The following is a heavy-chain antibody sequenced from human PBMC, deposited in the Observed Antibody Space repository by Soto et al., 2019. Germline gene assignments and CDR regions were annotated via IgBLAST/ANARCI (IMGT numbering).Heavy chain of an antibody. CDR2: ISRDGSHK. D-gene: IGHD1-26*01. Sequence: GGSLRLSCAASGFIFRNYAIHWVRQAPGKGLEWVAVISRDGSHKYYLDSVKGRFTISGDNSKDTVNLLMNSLRDDDSAMYYCARSRNSAVADSFDFWGQGTLVTVSS. V-gene: IGHV3-30*04. J-gene: IGHJ4*02. CDR3: ARSRNSAVADSFDF. CDR1: GFIFRNYA.